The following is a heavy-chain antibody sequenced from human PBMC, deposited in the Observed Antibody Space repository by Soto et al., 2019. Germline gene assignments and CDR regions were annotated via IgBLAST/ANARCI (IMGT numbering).Heavy chain of an antibody. CDR1: GFTFSDYY. V-gene: IGHV3-11*01. CDR3: ARVRTYSTGWTYDAFDL. J-gene: IGHJ3*01. Sequence: PGGSLRLSCAASGFTFSDYYMSWIRQAPRKGLEWVSYMSTAGYTIYYADSVKGRFTISRDNAKTSLYLQMNSLRPEDTAVYYCARVRTYSTGWTYDAFDLWGQGTMVTVSS. CDR2: MSTAGYTI. D-gene: IGHD2-8*02.